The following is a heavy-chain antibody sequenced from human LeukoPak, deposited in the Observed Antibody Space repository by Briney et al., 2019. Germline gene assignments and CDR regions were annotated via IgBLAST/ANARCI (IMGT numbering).Heavy chain of an antibody. D-gene: IGHD4-17*01. Sequence: GGSLRLSCAASGFTVSSNYMSWVRQAPGKGLEWVSVIYSGGSTYNADSVKGRFTISRDNSKNTLYLQMNSLRAEDTAVYYCARDGNDDYGDYYYFDYWGQGTLVTVSS. CDR3: ARDGNDDYGDYYYFDY. CDR2: IYSGGST. CDR1: GFTVSSNY. J-gene: IGHJ4*02. V-gene: IGHV3-66*01.